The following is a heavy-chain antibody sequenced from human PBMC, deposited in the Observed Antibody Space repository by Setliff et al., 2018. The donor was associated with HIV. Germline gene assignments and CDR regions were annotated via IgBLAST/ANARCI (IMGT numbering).Heavy chain of an antibody. Sequence: SETLSLTCTVSGDSINTHYWSWIRQPPGKGLEWIGCISHSGNTNFNPSLNSRVTISLDTSKNQFSLRLTSVTAADTAVYYCAGQDIGAVPALGAFDIWGQGTMVTVSS. CDR3: AGQDIGAVPALGAFDI. CDR1: GDSINTHY. CDR2: ISHSGNT. J-gene: IGHJ3*02. V-gene: IGHV4-59*08. D-gene: IGHD2-2*01.